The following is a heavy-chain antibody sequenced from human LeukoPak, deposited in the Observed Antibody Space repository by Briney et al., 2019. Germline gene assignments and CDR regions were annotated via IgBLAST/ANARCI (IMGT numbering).Heavy chain of an antibody. CDR1: GFSLSTSGVG. D-gene: IGHD7-27*01. CDR3: AHRRHWGGSFYFDY. CDR2: IFWDDDK. J-gene: IGHJ4*02. Sequence: KLSGPTLVKPTQTLXLTCAFSGFSLSTSGVGVGWIRQPPGQALEWLAFIFWDDDKRYSPSLKSRLTITKDTSKNQVVLTMTDMDPVDTATYYCAHRRHWGGSFYFDYWGQGALVTVSS. V-gene: IGHV2-5*02.